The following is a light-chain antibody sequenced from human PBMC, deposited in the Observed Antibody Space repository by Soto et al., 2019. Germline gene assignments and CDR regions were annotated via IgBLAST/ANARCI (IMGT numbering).Light chain of an antibody. CDR3: ATWDDSLNGQGV. J-gene: IGLJ3*02. V-gene: IGLV1-44*01. Sequence: QSVLTQPPSASGTPGQRVTISCSGSSSNIGSNTVSWYQQLPGTAPKLLIYSSNQRPSGVPDRLSGSKSGTSASLAISGLQSEDEADYYCATWDDSLNGQGVFGGGTKLTVL. CDR1: SSNIGSNT. CDR2: SSN.